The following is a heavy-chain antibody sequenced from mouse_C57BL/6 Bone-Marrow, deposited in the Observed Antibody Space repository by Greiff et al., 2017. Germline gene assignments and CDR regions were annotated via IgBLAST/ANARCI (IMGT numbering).Heavy chain of an antibody. J-gene: IGHJ1*03. CDR2: IWWDDDK. D-gene: IGHD1-1*01. Sequence: QVTLKESGPGILQPSQTLSLTCSFSGFSLSTFGMGVGWIRQPSGKGLEWLAHIWWDDDKYYNPALKSRLTISKDTSKNQVFLKIANVDTADTATYYCARRTTVVPYWYFDVWGTGTTVTVSS. CDR3: ARRTTVVPYWYFDV. V-gene: IGHV8-8*01. CDR1: GFSLSTFGMG.